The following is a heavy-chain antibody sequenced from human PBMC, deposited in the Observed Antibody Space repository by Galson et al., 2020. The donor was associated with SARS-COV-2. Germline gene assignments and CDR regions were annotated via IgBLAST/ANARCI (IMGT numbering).Heavy chain of an antibody. CDR2: IKQDGSEK. V-gene: IGHV3-7*03. CDR3: AREAGCSSTSCYTAFDY. J-gene: IGHJ4*02. D-gene: IGHD2-2*02. CDR1: GFTFSSYW. Sequence: GGSLRLSCAASGFTFSSYWMSWVRQAPGKGLEWVANIKQDGSEKYYVDSVKGRFTISRDNAKNSLYLQMNSLRAEDTAVYYCAREAGCSSTSCYTAFDYWGQGTLVTVSS.